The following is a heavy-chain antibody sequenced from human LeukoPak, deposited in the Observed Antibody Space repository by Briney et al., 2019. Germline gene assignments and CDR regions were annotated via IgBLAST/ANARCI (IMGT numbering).Heavy chain of an antibody. CDR2: IWYDGSNK. D-gene: IGHD1-26*01. CDR1: GFTFSSYG. CDR3: AKDRQGWWELFPFDY. J-gene: IGHJ4*02. Sequence: QPGGSLRLSCAASGFTFSSYGMHWVRQAPGKGLEWVAVIWYDGSNKYYADSVKGRFTISRDNSKNTLYLQMNSLRAEDTAVYYCAKDRQGWWELFPFDYWGQGTLVTVSS. V-gene: IGHV3-33*06.